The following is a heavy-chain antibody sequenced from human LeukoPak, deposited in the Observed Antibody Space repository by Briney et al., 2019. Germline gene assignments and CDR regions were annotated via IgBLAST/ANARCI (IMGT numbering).Heavy chain of an antibody. Sequence: GGSLRLSCAASGFTFSSYSMNWVRQAPGKGLEWVSSISSSSSYIYYADSVKGRFTISRDNAKNSLYLQMNSLRAEDTAVYYCARGGPLPRYCSSTSCYRDYWGQGTLVTVSP. D-gene: IGHD2-2*01. CDR3: ARGGPLPRYCSSTSCYRDY. CDR1: GFTFSSYS. CDR2: ISSSSSYI. J-gene: IGHJ4*02. V-gene: IGHV3-21*01.